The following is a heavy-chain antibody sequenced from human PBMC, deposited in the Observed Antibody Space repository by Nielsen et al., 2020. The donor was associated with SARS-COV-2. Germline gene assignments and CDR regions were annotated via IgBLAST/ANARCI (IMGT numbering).Heavy chain of an antibody. CDR2: IYYSGST. CDR3: GSSSGSYDY. CDR1: GGSISSSSYY. Sequence: SETLSLTCTVSGGSISSSSYYWGWIRQPPGKGLEWIGSIYYSGSTYYNPSLKSRVTISVDTSKNQFSLKLSSVTAADTAVYYCGSSSGSYDYWGQGTLVTVSS. D-gene: IGHD1-26*01. J-gene: IGHJ4*02. V-gene: IGHV4-39*07.